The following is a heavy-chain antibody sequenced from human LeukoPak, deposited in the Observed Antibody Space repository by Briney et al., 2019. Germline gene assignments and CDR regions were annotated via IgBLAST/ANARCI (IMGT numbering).Heavy chain of an antibody. D-gene: IGHD5-18*01. Sequence: KSSETLSLTCAVSGGSISSGGYPWSWIRQPPGKGLEWIGYIYHSGSTYYNPSLKSRVTISVDRSKNQFSLKLSSVTAADTAVYYCASGRGYSYGHFDYWGQGTLVTVSS. CDR3: ASGRGYSYGHFDY. CDR1: GGSISSGGYP. J-gene: IGHJ4*02. CDR2: IYHSGST. V-gene: IGHV4-30-2*01.